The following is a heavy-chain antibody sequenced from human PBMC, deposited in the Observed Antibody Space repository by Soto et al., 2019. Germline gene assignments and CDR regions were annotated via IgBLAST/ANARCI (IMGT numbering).Heavy chain of an antibody. CDR3: ARAVGYCSGGSCYRGWFDP. Sequence: ASVKVSCKASGYTLTGYYIHWGRQAPGQGLEWIGWISPNSGGRNYAQKFQGRVTMTRVTSISTAYMELSRLRSDDTAVYYCARAVGYCSGGSCYRGWFDPWGQGTLVTVSS. CDR2: ISPNSGGR. D-gene: IGHD2-15*01. CDR1: GYTLTGYY. J-gene: IGHJ5*02. V-gene: IGHV1-2*02.